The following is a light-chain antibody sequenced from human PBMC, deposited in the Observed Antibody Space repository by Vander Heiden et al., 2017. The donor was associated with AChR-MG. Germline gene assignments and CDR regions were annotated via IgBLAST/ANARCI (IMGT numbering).Light chain of an antibody. V-gene: IGKV1-16*02. Sequence: DIQMTQSPSSLSASVGDRVTITCRASQGIKNYLAWFRQKPGEAPESLIYAASSLKNGVTSKFSGSGFGTEFTLTISSLQPEDFATYYCQQYNIHPPTFGGGTKVQI. CDR3: QQYNIHPPT. CDR2: AAS. CDR1: QGIKNY. J-gene: IGKJ4*01.